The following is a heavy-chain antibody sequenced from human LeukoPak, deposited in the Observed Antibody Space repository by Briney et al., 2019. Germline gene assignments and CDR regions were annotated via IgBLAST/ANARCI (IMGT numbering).Heavy chain of an antibody. CDR3: ARGKGQLDL. D-gene: IGHD5-24*01. CDR1: GGSISSYF. V-gene: IGHV4-4*07. Sequence: SETLSLTCIASGGSISSYFWSWIRQPAGKGLEWIGRVFTSGSTNYNPSLKSRVTISVDTSKNQFSLKLTSVTAADTAVYYCARGKGQLDLWGQGSLVTVSS. CDR2: VFTSGST. J-gene: IGHJ5*02.